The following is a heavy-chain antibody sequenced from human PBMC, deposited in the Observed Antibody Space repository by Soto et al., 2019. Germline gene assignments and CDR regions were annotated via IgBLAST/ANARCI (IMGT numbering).Heavy chain of an antibody. CDR2: ISGSGGST. J-gene: IGHJ6*02. Sequence: PGGSLRLSCSASGFTFSTYAMSWVRQAPGKGLEWTSAISGSGGSTYFADSVRGRFTISRDNSKNTLYLQMNSLRAEDTAVYFCARDGGGSSYPFYYYGMDVWGQGTTVTVSS. CDR3: ARDGGGSSYPFYYYGMDV. V-gene: IGHV3-23*01. D-gene: IGHD1-26*01. CDR1: GFTFSTYA.